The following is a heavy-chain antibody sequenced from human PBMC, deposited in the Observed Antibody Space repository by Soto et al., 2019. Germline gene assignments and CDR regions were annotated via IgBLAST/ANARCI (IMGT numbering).Heavy chain of an antibody. V-gene: IGHV3-23*01. CDR2: ISGSGGST. Sequence: EVQLLESGGGLVQPGGSLRLSCAASGFTFSSYAMSWVRQAPGKGLEWVSAISGSGGSTYYADSVKGRFTISRDNSKNTLYLQMNSLRDEDTAVYYCAKDRSYYDSSGYFDYWGQGTLVTVSS. D-gene: IGHD3-22*01. CDR1: GFTFSSYA. CDR3: AKDRSYYDSSGYFDY. J-gene: IGHJ4*02.